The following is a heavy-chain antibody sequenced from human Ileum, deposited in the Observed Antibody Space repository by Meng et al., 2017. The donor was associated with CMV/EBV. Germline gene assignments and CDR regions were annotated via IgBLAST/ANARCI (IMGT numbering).Heavy chain of an antibody. CDR2: INYRGTT. V-gene: IGHV4-30-4*08. Sequence: QVQPQESGPGLVKPSQTLSLPCTVSGGSISSGDYYWSWIREPPGKGLEWIGYINYRGTTYYNPSLKSRLTISVDTSNNQFSLILSSVTAADTALYYCARAISGHYYVPWGQGTLVTVSS. J-gene: IGHJ1*01. CDR3: ARAISGHYYVP. CDR1: GGSISSGDYY. D-gene: IGHD3-22*01.